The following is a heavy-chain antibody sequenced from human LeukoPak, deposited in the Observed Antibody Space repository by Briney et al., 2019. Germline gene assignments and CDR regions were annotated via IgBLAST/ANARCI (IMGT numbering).Heavy chain of an antibody. CDR1: GFTVSSNF. CDR2: IYSGGST. D-gene: IGHD2/OR15-2a*01. V-gene: IGHV3-66*01. Sequence: PSGGSLRLSCAASGFTVSSNFMSWVRQAPGKGLEWVSAIYSGGSTYYADSVKGRFTISRDISKNTLFFEMNSLRAEDTAVYHCGREILPSYAFDIWGQGAMVTVSS. CDR3: GREILPSYAFDI. J-gene: IGHJ3*02.